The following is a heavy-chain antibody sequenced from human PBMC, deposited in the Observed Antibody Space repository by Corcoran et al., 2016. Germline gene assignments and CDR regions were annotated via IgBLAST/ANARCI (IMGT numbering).Heavy chain of an antibody. D-gene: IGHD2-2*01. CDR1: GFTFSNAW. Sequence: EVQLVESGGGWVKPGGSVRLSCAAAGFTFSNAWMNGVRQAPGKGLEWVGRIKSKTDGGTTDYAAPVKGRFTISRDDSKNTMYLQMNSLKTEDTAVYYSTTVGYCSTTSCLTWDYWGQATLVTVSS. CDR3: TTVGYCSTTSCLTWDY. V-gene: IGHV3-15*07. CDR2: IKSKTDGGTT. J-gene: IGHJ4*02.